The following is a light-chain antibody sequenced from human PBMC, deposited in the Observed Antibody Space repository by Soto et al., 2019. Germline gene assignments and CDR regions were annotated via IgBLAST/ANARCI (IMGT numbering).Light chain of an antibody. J-gene: IGLJ1*01. Sequence: QSPLREPAAVSGSPGHPITITCTGTSSDVGGYKYVSWYQQHPGKAPKLLIYVVSNRPSGVSNRFSGSKAGNTASLTISGLRAEEEADYYCSSSTTTSTYLFGTGTKVTVL. CDR2: VVS. CDR3: SSSTTTSTYL. V-gene: IGLV2-14*01. CDR1: SSDVGGYKY.